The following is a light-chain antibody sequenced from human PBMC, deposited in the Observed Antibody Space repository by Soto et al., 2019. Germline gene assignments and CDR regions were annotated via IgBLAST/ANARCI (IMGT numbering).Light chain of an antibody. Sequence: EIVLTQSPATLSLSPGERATLSCRASQSVSSYLAWYQQKPGQAPRLLIYDASNRATGIPARFSGSGSGTDFTLTISSLEPEDFATYYCHHTHSYPLGFGGGTKVEI. CDR1: QSVSSY. CDR3: HHTHSYPLG. CDR2: DAS. V-gene: IGKV3-11*01. J-gene: IGKJ4*01.